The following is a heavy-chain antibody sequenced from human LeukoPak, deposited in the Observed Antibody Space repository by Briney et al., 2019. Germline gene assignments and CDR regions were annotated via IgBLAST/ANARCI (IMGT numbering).Heavy chain of an antibody. CDR1: GFTFSSYA. D-gene: IGHD6-13*01. Sequence: GGSLRLSCAASGFTFSSYAMSWVRQAPGKGLEWVSTVSGSGGSTYYADSVKGRFTISGDNSKNTVYVQMNSLRAEDTAVYYCAKAAAQQLYHFDYWGQGTLITVSS. CDR2: VSGSGGST. CDR3: AKAAAQQLYHFDY. V-gene: IGHV3-23*01. J-gene: IGHJ4*02.